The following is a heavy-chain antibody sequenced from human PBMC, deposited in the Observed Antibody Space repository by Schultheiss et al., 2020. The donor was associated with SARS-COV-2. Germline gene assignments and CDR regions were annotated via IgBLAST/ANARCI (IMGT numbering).Heavy chain of an antibody. Sequence: GGSLRLSCAASGFTFSSYAMSWVRQAPGKGLEWVSAISGSGGSTYYADSVKGRFTISRDNSKNTLYLQMNSLRAEDTAVYYCARDLDVRGAFDIWGQGTMVTVSS. D-gene: IGHD1-1*01. CDR2: ISGSGGST. V-gene: IGHV3-23*01. J-gene: IGHJ3*02. CDR3: ARDLDVRGAFDI. CDR1: GFTFSSYA.